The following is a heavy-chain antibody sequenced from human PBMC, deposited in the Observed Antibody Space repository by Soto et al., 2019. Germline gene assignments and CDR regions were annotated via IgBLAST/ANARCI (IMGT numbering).Heavy chain of an antibody. CDR3: ARHRGTVATPDADY. CDR1: GYSFTIHW. D-gene: IGHD2-15*01. CDR2: IYPGDSDT. V-gene: IGHV5-51*01. J-gene: IGHJ4*02. Sequence: GESVKISCKGSGYSFTIHWIGWVLQMPGKGLEWMGIIYPGDSDTRYSPSFQGQVTISADKSISTAYLQWSSLKASDTAMYYCARHRGTVATPDADYWGQGTLVTVSS.